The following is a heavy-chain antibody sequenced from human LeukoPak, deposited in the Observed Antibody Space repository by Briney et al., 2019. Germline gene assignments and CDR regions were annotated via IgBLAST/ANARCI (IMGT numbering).Heavy chain of an antibody. Sequence: ASVKVSCKASGYTFTGYYMHWVRQAPGQGLEWMGWINPNSGGTNYAQKFQGRVTMTRDTSISTAYMELSRLRSDDTAVYYCARGIHSGTYRVSHYGMDVWGQGTTVTVSS. CDR3: ARGIHSGTYRVSHYGMDV. V-gene: IGHV1-2*02. J-gene: IGHJ6*02. CDR2: INPNSGGT. CDR1: GYTFTGYY. D-gene: IGHD1-26*01.